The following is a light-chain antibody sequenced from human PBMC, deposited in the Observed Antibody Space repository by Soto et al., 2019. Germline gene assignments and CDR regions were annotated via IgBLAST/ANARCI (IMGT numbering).Light chain of an antibody. V-gene: IGKV3-20*01. CDR1: QNVSSSY. J-gene: IGKJ1*01. Sequence: EIVLTQSPGTLSLSPGERATLSCSSSQNVSSSYLAWYQQKPGQGPRLLIYGTSSRATGIPDRFSGSGSGTDFTLTISRLEPEDFAVYYCQQYGSSRAFGQGTKVDIK. CDR2: GTS. CDR3: QQYGSSRA.